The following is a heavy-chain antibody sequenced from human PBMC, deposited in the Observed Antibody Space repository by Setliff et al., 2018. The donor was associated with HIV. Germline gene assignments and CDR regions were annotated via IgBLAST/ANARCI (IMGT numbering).Heavy chain of an antibody. V-gene: IGHV4-61*02. CDR3: ARETYDYVWGTYRYRPRHFDY. D-gene: IGHD3-16*02. CDR1: GGSISSGTSY. CDR2: IYTSGST. J-gene: IGHJ4*02. Sequence: SETLSLTCTVSGGSISSGTSYWSWVRQPAEKGLEWIGRIYTSGSTNYNPSLKSRVSISVDTSKNRFSLKLSSVTAADTAVYYCARETYDYVWGTYRYRPRHFDYWGQGTLVTVSS.